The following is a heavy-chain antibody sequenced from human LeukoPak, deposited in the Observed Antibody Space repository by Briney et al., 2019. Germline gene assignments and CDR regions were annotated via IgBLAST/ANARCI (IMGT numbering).Heavy chain of an antibody. CDR1: GFTFSSYS. CDR2: ISSSSSTI. D-gene: IGHD1-26*01. CDR3: ARVGAIPFDY. J-gene: IGHJ4*02. Sequence: PGGSLRLSCAASGFTFSSYSMNWVRQAPGKGLEWVSYISSSSSTIYYADSVKGRFTISRDNAKNSLYLQMNSLRAEDTAVYYCARVGAIPFDYWGQGTLVTVSS. V-gene: IGHV3-48*01.